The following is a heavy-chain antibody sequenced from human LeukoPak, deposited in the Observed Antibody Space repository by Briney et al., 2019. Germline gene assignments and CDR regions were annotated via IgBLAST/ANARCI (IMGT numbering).Heavy chain of an antibody. CDR3: ARDLYRIVVVPHYFDY. J-gene: IGHJ4*02. CDR2: IKQDGSEK. CDR1: GFSVTSYW. D-gene: IGHD3-22*01. Sequence: GGSLRLSCGVSGFSVTSYWMSWVRQAPGKGLEWVANIKQDGSEKYYVDSVKGRFTISRDNAKNSLYLQMNSLRAEDTAVYYCARDLYRIVVVPHYFDYWGQGTLVTVSS. V-gene: IGHV3-7*01.